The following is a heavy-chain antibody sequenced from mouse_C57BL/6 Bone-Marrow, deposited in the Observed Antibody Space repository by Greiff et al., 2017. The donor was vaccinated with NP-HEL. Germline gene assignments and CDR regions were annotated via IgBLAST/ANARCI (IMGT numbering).Heavy chain of an antibody. CDR2: IHPNSGST. CDR3: ASPSYYGSSYRWYFDV. J-gene: IGHJ1*03. V-gene: IGHV1-64*01. D-gene: IGHD1-1*01. Sequence: QVQLQQPGAELVKPGASVKLSCKASGYTFTSYWMHWVKQRPGQGLEWIGMIHPNSGSTNYNEKFKSKATLTVDKSSSTAYMQLSSLTSEDSAVYYGASPSYYGSSYRWYFDVWGTGTTVTVSS. CDR1: GYTFTSYW.